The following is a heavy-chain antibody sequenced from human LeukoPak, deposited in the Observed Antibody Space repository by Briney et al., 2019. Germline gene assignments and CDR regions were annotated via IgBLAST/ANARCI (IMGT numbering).Heavy chain of an antibody. CDR3: ARESSYYFDY. D-gene: IGHD6-6*01. CDR1: GGSISSSTYY. CDR2: IYYSGST. Sequence: PSETLSLTCTVSGGSISSSTYYWGWVRQPPGNGLEWIGSIYYSGSTYYNPSLKSRVTISVDTSKNQFSLKLSSVTAADTAVYYCARESSYYFDYWGQGTLVTVSS. V-gene: IGHV4-39*07. J-gene: IGHJ4*02.